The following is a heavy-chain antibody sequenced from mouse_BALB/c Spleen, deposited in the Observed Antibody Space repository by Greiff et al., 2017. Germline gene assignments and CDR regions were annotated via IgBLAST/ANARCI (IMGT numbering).Heavy chain of an antibody. D-gene: IGHD2-4*01. Sequence: VQLVESGAELAKPGASVKMSCKASGYTFTSYWMHWVKQRPGQGLEWIGYINPSTGYTEYNQKFKDKATLTVDKSSSTAYIQLSSLTSEDSAVYYCARELRRGVSYAMDYWGQGTSVTVSS. V-gene: IGHV1-7*01. J-gene: IGHJ4*01. CDR1: GYTFTSYW. CDR2: INPSTGYT. CDR3: ARELRRGVSYAMDY.